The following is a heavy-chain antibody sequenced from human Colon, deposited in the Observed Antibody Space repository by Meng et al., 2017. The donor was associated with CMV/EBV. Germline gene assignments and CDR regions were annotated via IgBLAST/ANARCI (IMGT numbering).Heavy chain of an antibody. Sequence: SCAASGFTFSNYDMHWVRQTTGKGLEWVSAIGRAGDTYYRDSVKGRFTTSRENAKNSLYLQMDSLRAGDTAVYYCARGVAGGDYWGQGTLVTVSS. J-gene: IGHJ4*02. D-gene: IGHD3-10*01. V-gene: IGHV3-13*01. CDR1: GFTFSNYD. CDR3: ARGVAGGDY. CDR2: IGRAGDT.